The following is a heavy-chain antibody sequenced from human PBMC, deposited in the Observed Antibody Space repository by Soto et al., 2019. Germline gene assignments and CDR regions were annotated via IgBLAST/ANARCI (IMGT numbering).Heavy chain of an antibody. CDR3: ARDGWNYDVFTRYPPPY. CDR1: GYTFTSYG. J-gene: IGHJ4*02. V-gene: IGHV1-18*01. D-gene: IGHD3-9*01. Sequence: GASVKVSCKASGYTFTSYGISWVRQAPGQGLEWMGWISAYNGNTNYAQKLQGRVTMTTDTSTSTAYMELRSLRSDDTAVYYCARDGWNYDVFTRYPPPYWGQGTLVTVSS. CDR2: ISAYNGNT.